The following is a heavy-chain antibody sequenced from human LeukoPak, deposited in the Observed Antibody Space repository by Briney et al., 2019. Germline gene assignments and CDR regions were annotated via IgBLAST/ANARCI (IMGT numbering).Heavy chain of an antibody. J-gene: IGHJ4*02. CDR3: ARGEYSSSWYV. CDR1: GFTFSSYA. V-gene: IGHV3-30-3*01. Sequence: PGGSLRLSCAASGFTFSSYAMHWVRQAPGKGLEWVAVISYDGSNKYYADSVKGRFTISRDNSKNTLYLQMNSLRAEDTAVYYCARGEYSSSWYVWGQGTLVTVSS. D-gene: IGHD6-13*01. CDR2: ISYDGSNK.